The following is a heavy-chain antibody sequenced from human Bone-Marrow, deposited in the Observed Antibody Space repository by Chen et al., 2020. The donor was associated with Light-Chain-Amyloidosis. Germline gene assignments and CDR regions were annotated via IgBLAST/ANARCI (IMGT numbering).Heavy chain of an antibody. D-gene: IGHD3-9*01. J-gene: IGHJ3*02. CDR2: IYSGGST. V-gene: IGHV3-53*01. Sequence: EVQLVESGGGLIQPGGSLRLSCAASGFTVSSNYMNWVRQAPGKGLGWVSVIYSGGSTYFADAVKGRFTISRDNSKNTLYLQMNSRRAEDTAVYYCAKDISYDDILPGYPADAFDIWGQGTMVTVSS. CDR1: GFTVSSNY. CDR3: AKDISYDDILPGYPADAFDI.